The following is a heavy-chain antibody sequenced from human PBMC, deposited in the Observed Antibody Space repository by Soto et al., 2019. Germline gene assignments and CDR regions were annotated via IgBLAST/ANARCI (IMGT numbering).Heavy chain of an antibody. CDR1: GFTFSSYD. J-gene: IGHJ4*02. Sequence: EVQLAESAGGMVQPGGSLRLSCVASGFTFSSYDMHWVRQAPGKGLEYVSSISSNGGTTYYGNSVKGRFTISRDNSKNTLYLHMGSLRADDMSVYYCVRRVSGNYDYWGQGTLVTVSS. D-gene: IGHD1-7*01. V-gene: IGHV3-64*01. CDR2: ISSNGGTT. CDR3: VRRVSGNYDY.